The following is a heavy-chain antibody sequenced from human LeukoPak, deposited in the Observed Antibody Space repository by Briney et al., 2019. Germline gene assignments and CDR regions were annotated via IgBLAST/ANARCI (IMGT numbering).Heavy chain of an antibody. V-gene: IGHV1-46*01. Sequence: ASVKVSCKASGYSFTNYYMHWVRQAPGQGLEWIGLINPSGGSTSYAQKFQGRVTMTRDTSTSTVYMELSSLRSEDTAVYYCARAGQYQLLFVAFDIWGQGTIVTVSS. CDR1: GYSFTNYY. CDR2: INPSGGST. D-gene: IGHD2-2*01. CDR3: ARAGQYQLLFVAFDI. J-gene: IGHJ3*02.